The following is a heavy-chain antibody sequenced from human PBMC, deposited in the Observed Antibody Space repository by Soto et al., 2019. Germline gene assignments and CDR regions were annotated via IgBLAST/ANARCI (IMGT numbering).Heavy chain of an antibody. D-gene: IGHD2-21*01. CDR3: ATDQHLDS. Sequence: QVQLVESGGGVVQPGRSLTLSCAASGFTFNSYGMHWVRQAPGKGLEWVAVISYNGRTKYYADSVKGRFTISRDNSRNTLLLQMNSLTAEDTAVYYCATDQHLDSWGQGTLVTVSS. V-gene: IGHV3-30*03. CDR1: GFTFNSYG. CDR2: ISYNGRTK. J-gene: IGHJ4*02.